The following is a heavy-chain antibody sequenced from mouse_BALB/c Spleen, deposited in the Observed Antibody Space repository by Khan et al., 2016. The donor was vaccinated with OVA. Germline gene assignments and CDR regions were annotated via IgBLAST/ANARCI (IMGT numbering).Heavy chain of an antibody. D-gene: IGHD2-4*01. V-gene: IGHV5-17*02. CDR1: GFTFSSYG. Sequence: EVELVESGGGLVQPGGSRKLSCAASGFTFSSYGMHWVRQAPEKGLEWVAYISGDSNTIYYADTVKGRFTISRDNPKNTLFMQMTNPMSEDTTWYYCATCDFHGYYIDYWGPGNNL. J-gene: IGHJ2*01. CDR2: ISGDSNTI. CDR3: ATCDFHGYYIDY.